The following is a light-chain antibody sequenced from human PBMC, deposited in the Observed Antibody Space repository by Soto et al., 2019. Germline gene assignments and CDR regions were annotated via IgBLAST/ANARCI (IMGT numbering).Light chain of an antibody. Sequence: DIQMTQFPSTLSASVGDRVTITCRASQSISNMLAWYQQKPGKAPNLLIYDASSRATGIPDRFSGSGSGTDFTLTITRLEPEDSAMYYCQQYAYSPLNFGGGTKVDI. J-gene: IGKJ4*01. CDR2: DAS. CDR1: QSISNM. V-gene: IGKV1-5*01. CDR3: QQYAYSPLN.